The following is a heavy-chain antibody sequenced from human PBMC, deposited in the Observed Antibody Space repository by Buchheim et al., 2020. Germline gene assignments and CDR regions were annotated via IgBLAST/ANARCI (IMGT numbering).Heavy chain of an antibody. CDR1: GFSFSSYT. D-gene: IGHD2-15*01. CDR3: ARYHLCSRGKCQYHGMDV. V-gene: IGHV3-48*04. CDR2: ISGSSSLT. Sequence: EVQLVESGGGLVRLGGSLRLSCAASGFSFSSYTMNWVRQAPGKGLEWVSDISGSSSLTHYADSVRGRFIISRDNAKNSLFLQMNSLRAEDTAVYYCARYHLCSRGKCQYHGMDVWGQGTT. J-gene: IGHJ6*02.